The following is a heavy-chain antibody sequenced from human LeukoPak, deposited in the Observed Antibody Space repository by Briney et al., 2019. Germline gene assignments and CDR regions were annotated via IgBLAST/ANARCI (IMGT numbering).Heavy chain of an antibody. CDR1: GYTFTSYD. V-gene: IGHV1-46*03. Sequence: ASVKVSCKASGYTFTSYDINWVRQAPGQGLEWVGVINPNGVITTYAQKFQGRVTMTRDTSISTAYMELSRLRSDDTAVYYCANLGAYYDILTGYHNDAFDIWGQGTMVTVSS. CDR3: ANLGAYYDILTGYHNDAFDI. CDR2: INPNGVIT. D-gene: IGHD3-9*01. J-gene: IGHJ3*02.